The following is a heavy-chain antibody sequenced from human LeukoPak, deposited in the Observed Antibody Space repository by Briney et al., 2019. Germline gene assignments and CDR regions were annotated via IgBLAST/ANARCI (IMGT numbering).Heavy chain of an antibody. Sequence: GASVKVSCKASGYTFTGYYMHWVRQAPGQGLEWMGWINPNSGGTNYAQKFQGRVTMTRDTSISTAYMELSRLRSDDTAVYYCARVLAVVVAATYPRHFDYWGQGTLVTVSS. D-gene: IGHD2-15*01. CDR1: GYTFTGYY. CDR3: ARVLAVVVAATYPRHFDY. V-gene: IGHV1-2*02. J-gene: IGHJ4*02. CDR2: INPNSGGT.